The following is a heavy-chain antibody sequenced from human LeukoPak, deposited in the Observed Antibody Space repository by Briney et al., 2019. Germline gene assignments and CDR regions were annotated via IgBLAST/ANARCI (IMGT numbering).Heavy chain of an antibody. J-gene: IGHJ6*02. V-gene: IGHV4-39*07. CDR1: GGSISSSSYY. CDR3: ARDLWFGEPIIGYYDGMDV. CDR2: IYYSGST. D-gene: IGHD3-10*01. Sequence: PSETLSLTCTVSGGSISSSSYYWGWIRQPPRKGLEWIGSIYYSGSTYYNPSLMSRVTISVDTSKNQFSLKLSSVTAADTAVYYCARDLWFGEPIIGYYDGMDVWGQGTTVTVSS.